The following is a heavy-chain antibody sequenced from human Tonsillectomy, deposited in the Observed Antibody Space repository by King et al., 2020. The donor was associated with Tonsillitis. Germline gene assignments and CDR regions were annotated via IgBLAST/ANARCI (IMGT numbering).Heavy chain of an antibody. D-gene: IGHD5-18*01. J-gene: IGHJ6*03. CDR1: GLTFSSYA. V-gene: IGHV3-23*04. CDR2: ISGSGGST. CDR3: ATEGMGYSYGQDYHYMDV. Sequence: VQLVESGGGLVQPGGSLRLSCAASGLTFSSYAMSWVRPAPGKGLEWVSDISGSGGSTYYADSVKGRFTISRDNSKNTLYLHMSSLRAEDTAVYYCATEGMGYSYGQDYHYMDVWGKGTTVTVSS.